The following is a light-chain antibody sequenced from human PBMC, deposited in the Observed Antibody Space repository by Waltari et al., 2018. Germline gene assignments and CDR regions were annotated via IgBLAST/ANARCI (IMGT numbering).Light chain of an antibody. J-gene: IGLJ1*01. CDR2: DVS. V-gene: IGLV2-14*03. CDR3: SSYTATRHYV. Sequence: QSALTQPAPVSGSPGQSITISRTGTSSDVGGCNFVSWYQQYPGKAPKLVIYDVSARPSGASDRFSGSKSGNTASLVISGLQPEDEADYYCSSYTATRHYVFGTGTKVTVL. CDR1: SSDVGGCNF.